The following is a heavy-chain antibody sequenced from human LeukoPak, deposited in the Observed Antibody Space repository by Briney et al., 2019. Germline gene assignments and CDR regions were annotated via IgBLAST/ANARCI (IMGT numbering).Heavy chain of an antibody. CDR1: GFTFSSYG. CDR3: ARDPAAKYCSSTSCYRYYGMDV. D-gene: IGHD2-2*01. V-gene: IGHV3-33*01. CDR2: IWYDGSNK. J-gene: IGHJ6*02. Sequence: GGSLRLSCAASGFTFSSYGMHWVRQAPGKGLEWVAVIWYDGSNKYYADSVKGRFTISRDNSKNTLYLQMNSLRAEDTAVYYCARDPAAKYCSSTSCYRYYGMDVWGQGTTVTVSS.